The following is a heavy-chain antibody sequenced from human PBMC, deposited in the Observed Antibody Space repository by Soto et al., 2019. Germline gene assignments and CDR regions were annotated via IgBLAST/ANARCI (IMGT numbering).Heavy chain of an antibody. J-gene: IGHJ4*02. Sequence: QVQLVQSGAEVKEPGASVKVSCKTSGYTFTTYAINWVRQATGQGLEWMGWMSPDTGNTGYSPKFQGRVTLTRDTPISTAYMELSSLTSEDPAGYYCAKRDYLDDSAYYAGGQGTLFTVSS. CDR3: AKRDYLDDSAYYA. V-gene: IGHV1-8*01. CDR1: GYTFTTYA. CDR2: MSPDTGNT. D-gene: IGHD3-22*01.